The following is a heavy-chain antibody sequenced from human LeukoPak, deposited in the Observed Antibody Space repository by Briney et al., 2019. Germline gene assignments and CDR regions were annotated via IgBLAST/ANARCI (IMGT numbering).Heavy chain of an antibody. CDR3: AKDSGWQLLRAEYFQH. J-gene: IGHJ1*01. V-gene: IGHV3-43*02. CDR2: ISADGRST. D-gene: IGHD2-15*01. Sequence: GGSLRLSCAASGFTFDNYAIHWVRQVPGKSLEWVSLISADGRSTYYADSVKGRFTISRDNSKSSQYLQMRSLTTEDTAVYYCAKDSGWQLLRAEYFQHWGPGTLVTVSS. CDR1: GFTFDNYA.